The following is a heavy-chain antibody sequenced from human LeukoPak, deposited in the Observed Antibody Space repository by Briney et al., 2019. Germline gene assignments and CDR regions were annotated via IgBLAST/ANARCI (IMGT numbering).Heavy chain of an antibody. V-gene: IGHV3-74*01. D-gene: IGHD3-10*01. CDR1: GFTFSSNW. Sequence: GGSLRLSCAASGFTFSSNWMHWGRQAPGKGLVWVSRINSDGSSTSYADSVKGRFTISRDNAKNTLYLQMNSLRAEDTAVYYCARGRITSRQIDYWGQGTLVTVSP. CDR3: ARGRITSRQIDY. J-gene: IGHJ4*02. CDR2: INSDGSST.